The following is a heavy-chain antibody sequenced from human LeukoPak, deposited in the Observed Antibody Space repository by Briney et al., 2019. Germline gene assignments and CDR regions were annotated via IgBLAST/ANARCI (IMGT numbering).Heavy chain of an antibody. Sequence: ASVKVSCKASGYTFTSYYMHCVRQAPGQGLEWMGIINPSGGSTSYAQKFQGRVTMTRDTSTSSVYRELSGLRSEDTAVYVCARDQIVQYYGSSGYDWAFDYWGQGTLVTVSS. CDR3: ARDQIVQYYGSSGYDWAFDY. D-gene: IGHD3-22*01. CDR1: GYTFTSYY. V-gene: IGHV1-46*01. J-gene: IGHJ4*02. CDR2: INPSGGST.